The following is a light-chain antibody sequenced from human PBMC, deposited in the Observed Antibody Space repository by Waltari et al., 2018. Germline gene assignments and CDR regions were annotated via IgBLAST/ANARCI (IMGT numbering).Light chain of an antibody. V-gene: IGKV1-5*01. Sequence: IQMTQSPSTLSASVGDRVTITCRASQTISTWLAWYQHKPGQAPKRLIYDASTIQRGVPSRFSGSGSGTEFSLTISTLQPDDFATYYCQQYQTFRTFGRGTRVELK. CDR3: QQYQTFRT. J-gene: IGKJ1*01. CDR2: DAS. CDR1: QTISTW.